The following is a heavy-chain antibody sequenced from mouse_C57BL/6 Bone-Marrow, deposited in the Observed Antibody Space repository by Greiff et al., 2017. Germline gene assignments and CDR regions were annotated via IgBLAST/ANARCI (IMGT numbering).Heavy chain of an antibody. Sequence: QVQLQQPGTELVKPGASVKLSCKASGYTFTSYWMHWVKQRPGQGLEWIGNINPSNGGTNYNEKFKSKATLTVDKSSSTAYMQLSSLTSEDSAVXYCARYDGYLSYAMDYWGQGTSVTVSS. V-gene: IGHV1-53*01. J-gene: IGHJ4*01. CDR1: GYTFTSYW. CDR2: INPSNGGT. D-gene: IGHD2-3*01. CDR3: ARYDGYLSYAMDY.